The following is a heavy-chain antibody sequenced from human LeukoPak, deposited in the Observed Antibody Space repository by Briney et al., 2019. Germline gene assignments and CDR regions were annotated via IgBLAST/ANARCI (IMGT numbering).Heavy chain of an antibody. V-gene: IGHV3-20*04. CDR3: ARRDYYGSGSPDY. Sequence: GGSLRLSCAASGFTFDDYDMSWIRQAPGKGLEWVSGNNWNGGSTGYADSVKGRFTISRDNAKNSLYLQMNSLRAEDTALYYCARRDYYGSGSPDYWGQGTLVTVSS. J-gene: IGHJ4*02. D-gene: IGHD3-10*01. CDR1: GFTFDDYD. CDR2: NNWNGGST.